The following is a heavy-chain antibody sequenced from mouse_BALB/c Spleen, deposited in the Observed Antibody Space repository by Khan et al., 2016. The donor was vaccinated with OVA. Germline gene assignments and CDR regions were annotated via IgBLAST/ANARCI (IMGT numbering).Heavy chain of an antibody. CDR1: GYTFTDFL. CDR3: TRAGYGGFAY. CDR2: IYPGSGYT. D-gene: IGHD3-2*02. J-gene: IGHJ3*01. Sequence: QVQLQQPGPELVKPGASVKMSCKASGYTFTDFLISWVKQRTGQGLEWIGEIYPGSGYTYYNEKFKGKATLTSDKSSNTAYMQLSSLTSADSAVYFCTRAGYGGFAYWGQGTLVTVSA. V-gene: IGHV1-81*01.